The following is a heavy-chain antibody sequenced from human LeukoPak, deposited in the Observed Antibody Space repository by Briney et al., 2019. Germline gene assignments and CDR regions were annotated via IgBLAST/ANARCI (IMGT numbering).Heavy chain of an antibody. CDR1: GFTFDDYG. CDR2: INQDGSEK. V-gene: IGHV3-7*01. J-gene: IGHJ4*02. CDR3: ARDFEERGYYLADFDY. Sequence: GGSLRLSCAASGFTFDDYGMSWVRQVPGKGLEWVANINQDGSEKYYVDSVKGRFTISTDNAENSLYLQMNSLRADDTAVYYCARDFEERGYYLADFDYWGQGTLVTVSS. D-gene: IGHD3-22*01.